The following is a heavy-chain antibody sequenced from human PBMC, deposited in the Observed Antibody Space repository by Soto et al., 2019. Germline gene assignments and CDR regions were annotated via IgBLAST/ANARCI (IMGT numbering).Heavy chain of an antibody. J-gene: IGHJ6*02. Sequence: QVQLVQSGAEVKKPGASVKVSCKASGYTFTGYDINWVRQATGQGLEWMGWMNPNSGNTGYAQKFQGRVTMTRHTARSTAYRALSSLRSEDTAVYYCAREKTSYGMDGWGQGTTVTVSS. CDR2: MNPNSGNT. V-gene: IGHV1-8*01. CDR3: AREKTSYGMDG. CDR1: GYTFTGYD.